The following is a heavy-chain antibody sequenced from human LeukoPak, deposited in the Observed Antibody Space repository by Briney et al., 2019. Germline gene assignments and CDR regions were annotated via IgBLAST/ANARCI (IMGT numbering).Heavy chain of an antibody. J-gene: IGHJ4*02. V-gene: IGHV4-39*07. CDR3: ARPSSGYVYYFDY. CDR1: GDSISSSSYY. Sequence: SETLSLTCTVSGDSISSSSYYWGWIRQPPGKGLEWIGSIYYSGSTYFNPSLKSRVTISVDTSKNQFSLKLSSVTAADTAVYYCARPSSGYVYYFDYWGQGTLVTVSS. D-gene: IGHD3-22*01. CDR2: IYYSGST.